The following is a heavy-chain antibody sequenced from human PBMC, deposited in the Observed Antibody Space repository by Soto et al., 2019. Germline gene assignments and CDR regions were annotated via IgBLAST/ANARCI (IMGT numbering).Heavy chain of an antibody. CDR2: IFPKFGTT. CDR1: GDTDTNYV. D-gene: IGHD3-16*01. CDR3: EAEINFGKLPVV. J-gene: IGHJ6*02. V-gene: IGHV1-69*13. Sequence: GASVKVSCKASGDTDTNYVISWVRQAPGQGLEWMGGIFPKFGTTYSAQKLQDRLTITADESTSTVYMQLSSLRLDDTAVYYCEAEINFGKLPVVWGQGTTVTVSS.